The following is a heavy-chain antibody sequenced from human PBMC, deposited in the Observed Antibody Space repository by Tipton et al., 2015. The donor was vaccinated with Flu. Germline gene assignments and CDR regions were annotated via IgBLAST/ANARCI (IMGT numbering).Heavy chain of an antibody. CDR2: IFYTGDT. D-gene: IGHD3-3*01. V-gene: IGHV4-59*11. CDR1: GGSFNSHY. CDR3: ARVERGFFDL. Sequence: TLSLTRTVSGGSFNSHYWTWIRQRPGKGLEWIGYIFYTGDTNYNPSLLSRVTISQDTSKNQFSLKLSAVTAADTAVYFCARVERGFFDLWGRGTLATVSP. J-gene: IGHJ2*01.